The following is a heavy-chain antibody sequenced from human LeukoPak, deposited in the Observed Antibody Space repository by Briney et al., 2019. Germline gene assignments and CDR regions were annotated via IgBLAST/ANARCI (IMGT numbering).Heavy chain of an antibody. V-gene: IGHV1-18*04. CDR2: ISAYNGNT. CDR1: GYTFTSYG. D-gene: IGHD2-15*01. CDR3: ARDIGYCSGGTCSPYCDY. Sequence: GASVKVSCKASGYTFTSYGISWVRQAPGQGLEWMGWISAYNGNTNYAQKLQGRVTMTTDTSTSTAYMGLRSLRSDDTAVYYCARDIGYCSGGTCSPYCDYWGQGTLVTVSS. J-gene: IGHJ4*02.